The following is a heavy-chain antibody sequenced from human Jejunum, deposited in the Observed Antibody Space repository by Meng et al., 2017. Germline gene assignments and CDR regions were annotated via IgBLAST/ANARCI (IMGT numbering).Heavy chain of an antibody. V-gene: IGHV4-38-2*01. D-gene: IGHD4-23*01. Sequence: SQTLSLTCGVSRYSISSGYYWGWIRQPPGKGLEWIVSVHNSGNINYNPSLKSRVTISVDTSKNQFSLTLSSVTAADTAVYYCARSPTLSTVADNFYFDSWRQGSLVTVYS. J-gene: IGHJ4*02. CDR1: RYSISSGYY. CDR2: VHNSGNI. CDR3: ARSPTLSTVADNFYFDS.